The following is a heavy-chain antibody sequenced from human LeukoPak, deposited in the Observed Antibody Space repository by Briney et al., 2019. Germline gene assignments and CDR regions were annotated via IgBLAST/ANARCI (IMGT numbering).Heavy chain of an antibody. V-gene: IGHV4-38-2*02. CDR2: IYHSGST. J-gene: IGHJ6*02. D-gene: IGHD1-26*01. CDR3: ARAPRVGPYGMDV. CDR1: GYSISSGYY. Sequence: SETLSLTCTVSGYSISSGYYWGWIRQPPGKGLEWIGSIYHSGSTYYNPSLKSRVTISVDTSKNQFSLKLSSVTAADTAVYYCARAPRVGPYGMDVWGQGTTVTVSS.